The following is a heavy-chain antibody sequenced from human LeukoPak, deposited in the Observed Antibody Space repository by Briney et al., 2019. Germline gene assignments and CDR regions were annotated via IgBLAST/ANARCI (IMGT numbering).Heavy chain of an antibody. J-gene: IGHJ3*02. D-gene: IGHD2-21*02. CDR1: GGSFSGYY. CDR3: ARRKVVTAEGIESDGAFDI. CDR2: IYYSGST. Sequence: SETLSLTCAVYGGSFSGYYWSWIRQPPGKGLEWIGYIYYSGSTNYNPSLKSRVTISVDTSKNQFSLKLSSVTAADTAVYYCARRKVVTAEGIESDGAFDIWGQGTMVTVSS. V-gene: IGHV4-59*08.